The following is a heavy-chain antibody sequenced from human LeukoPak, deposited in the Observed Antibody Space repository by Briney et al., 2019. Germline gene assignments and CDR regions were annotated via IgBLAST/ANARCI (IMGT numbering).Heavy chain of an antibody. D-gene: IGHD4-17*01. V-gene: IGHV3-21*01. CDR3: ASKLFNDYGGY. CDR2: ITSGSYT. J-gene: IGHJ4*02. Sequence: GGSLRLSYAASGFSFSSYTMNWVRQAPGKGLEWVSSITSGSYTYYADSVKGRFTISRDNAKNSLYLQMNSLRAEDTAVYYCASKLFNDYGGYWGQGTLVTVSS. CDR1: GFSFSSYT.